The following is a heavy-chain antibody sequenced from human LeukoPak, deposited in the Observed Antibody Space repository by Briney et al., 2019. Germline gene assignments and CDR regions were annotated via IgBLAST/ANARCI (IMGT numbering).Heavy chain of an antibody. CDR1: GYTFTGYY. D-gene: IGHD6-13*01. V-gene: IGHV1-2*06. J-gene: IGHJ4*02. CDR3: ASSSSWYEYYFDY. CDR2: INPNSGGT. Sequence: GASVKVSCKASGYTFTGYYMHWVRQAPGQGLEWMGRINPNSGGTNYAQKFQGRVTMTRDTSISTAYMELSRLRSDDTAVYYCASSSSWYEYYFDYWGQGTLVTVSS.